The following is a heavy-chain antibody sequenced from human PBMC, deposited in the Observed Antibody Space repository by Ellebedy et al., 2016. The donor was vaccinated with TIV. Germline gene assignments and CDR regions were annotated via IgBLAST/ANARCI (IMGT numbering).Heavy chain of an antibody. Sequence: SGPTLVXPTQTLTLTCTFSGFSLTTTAMRVSWLRQPPGKALEWLARIDWDDDELYNTSLKTRLTISKDTSKNQVVLKMTNMDPVDTATYYCARDGCSGIDCLGNYFDFWGQGVLVTVSS. CDR1: GFSLTTTAMR. CDR3: ARDGCSGIDCLGNYFDF. V-gene: IGHV2-70*04. CDR2: IDWDDDE. D-gene: IGHD6-19*01. J-gene: IGHJ4*02.